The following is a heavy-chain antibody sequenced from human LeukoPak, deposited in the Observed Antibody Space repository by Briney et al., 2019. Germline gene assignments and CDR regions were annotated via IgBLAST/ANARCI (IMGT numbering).Heavy chain of an antibody. Sequence: HSGGSLRLSCAASGFTFSSSAMSWVRQVPGKGLEWVSGISASGGSTSYADSMKGRFIISRDTSKNTLYLQMNSLRAEDTAVYYCARSGGLQKFDYWGQGTLVTVSS. CDR3: ARSGGLQKFDY. CDR2: ISASGGST. V-gene: IGHV3-23*01. CDR1: GFTFSSSA. D-gene: IGHD4-11*01. J-gene: IGHJ4*02.